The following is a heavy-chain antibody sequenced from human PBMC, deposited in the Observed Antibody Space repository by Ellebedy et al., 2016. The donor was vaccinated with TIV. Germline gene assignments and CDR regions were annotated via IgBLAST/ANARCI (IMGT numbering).Heavy chain of an antibody. CDR2: IYYSGST. CDR1: GGSISSYY. V-gene: IGHV4-59*01. Sequence: SETLSLTXTVSGGSISSYYWSWIRQPPGKGLEWIGYIYYSGSTNYNPSLKSRVTISVDTSKNQFSLKLSSVTAADTAVYYCARDRSPNYSSGGGYFDYWGQGTLVTVSS. CDR3: ARDRSPNYSSGGGYFDY. J-gene: IGHJ4*02. D-gene: IGHD6-25*01.